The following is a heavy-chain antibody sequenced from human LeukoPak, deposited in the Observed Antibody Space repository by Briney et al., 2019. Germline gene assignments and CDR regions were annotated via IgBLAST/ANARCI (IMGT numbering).Heavy chain of an antibody. Sequence: GRSLRLSCAASGFTFSSYGMHWVRQAPGKGLEWVAVTSYDESNKYFADSVKGRFTISRDNPKNTLYLQMNSLRPEDTAVYYRAKSTTVTTQQRGYFDYWGQGTLVTVSS. V-gene: IGHV3-30*18. CDR3: AKSTTVTTQQRGYFDY. J-gene: IGHJ4*02. CDR2: TSYDESNK. D-gene: IGHD4-11*01. CDR1: GFTFSSYG.